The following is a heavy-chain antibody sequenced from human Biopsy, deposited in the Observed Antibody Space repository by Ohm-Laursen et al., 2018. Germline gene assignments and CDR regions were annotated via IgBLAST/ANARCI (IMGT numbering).Heavy chain of an antibody. CDR3: ARDSRGGHLNTTLITGKNLDS. V-gene: IGHV4-59*01. D-gene: IGHD3-16*01. J-gene: IGHJ4*02. Sequence: GTLSLTCIVSGGSISGYHWTWIRQSPGKGLEWIGYIYYTGSTNYNPSVKSRVTISVDTSKNQFSLKLNSVTAADTAVYFCARDSRGGHLNTTLITGKNLDSWGQGILVTVSS. CDR1: GGSISGYH. CDR2: IYYTGST.